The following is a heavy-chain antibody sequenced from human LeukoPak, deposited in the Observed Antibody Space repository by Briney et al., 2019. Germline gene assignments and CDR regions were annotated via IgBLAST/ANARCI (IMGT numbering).Heavy chain of an antibody. V-gene: IGHV1-69*05. Sequence: ASVKVSCKASGGTFSSYAISWVRQAPGQGLEWMGRIIPIFGTAIYAQKFQGRVTITTDESTSTAYMEVSSLRSEDTAVYYCARVVLDHYYDSSGYLGTLDYWGQGTLATVSS. CDR3: ARVVLDHYYDSSGYLGTLDY. CDR1: GGTFSSYA. CDR2: IIPIFGTA. D-gene: IGHD3-22*01. J-gene: IGHJ4*02.